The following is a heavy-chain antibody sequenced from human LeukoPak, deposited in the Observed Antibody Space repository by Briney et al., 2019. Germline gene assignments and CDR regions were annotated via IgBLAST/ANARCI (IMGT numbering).Heavy chain of an antibody. Sequence: PSETLSLTCTVSGGSISSYYWSWIRQPPGKGLEWIGYIYYSGSTNYNPSLKSRVTISADTSKNQFSLKLSSVTAADTAVYYCARGGSSWDEGFDYWGQGTLVTVSS. V-gene: IGHV4-59*01. CDR2: IYYSGST. D-gene: IGHD6-13*01. CDR3: ARGGSSWDEGFDY. CDR1: GGSISSYY. J-gene: IGHJ4*02.